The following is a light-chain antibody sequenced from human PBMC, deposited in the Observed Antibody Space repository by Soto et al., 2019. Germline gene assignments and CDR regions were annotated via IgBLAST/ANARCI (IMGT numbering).Light chain of an antibody. CDR3: QQYGSSPLST. V-gene: IGKV3-20*01. CDR2: GAS. Sequence: EIVLTQSPGTLSLSPGERATLSCRASQSVSSNYLAWYQQKPGQAPRLLIYGASNRATGIPDRFSGSGSGTDFTLTISRLEPEDFAVYYCQQYGSSPLSTFGPGTKVDIK. CDR1: QSVSSNY. J-gene: IGKJ3*01.